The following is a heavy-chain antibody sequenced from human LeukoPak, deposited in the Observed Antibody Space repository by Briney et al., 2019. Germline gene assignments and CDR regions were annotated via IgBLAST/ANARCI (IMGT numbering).Heavy chain of an antibody. CDR3: ARSGWYENWFDP. D-gene: IGHD6-19*01. V-gene: IGHV4-59*01. J-gene: IGHJ5*02. CDR2: IYYSGST. Sequence: KPSETLSLTCTVSGGSISNNYWSWFRQPPGKGLEWIGYIYYSGSTNYNPSLKSRVTISVDTSKSQFSLKLSSVTAADTAVYYCARSGWYENWFDPWGQGTLVTVSS. CDR1: GGSISNNY.